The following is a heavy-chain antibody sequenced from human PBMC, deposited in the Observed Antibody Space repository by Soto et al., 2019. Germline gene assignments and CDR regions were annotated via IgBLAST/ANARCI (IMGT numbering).Heavy chain of an antibody. CDR2: INHSGST. CDR3: ARVDGGYYGSGSYLYYYYYYGMDV. Sequence: ASETLSLTCAVYGGSFSGYYWSWIRQPPGKGLGWIGEINHSGSTNYNPSLKSRVTISVDTSKNQFSLKLSSVTAADTAVYYCARVDGGYYGSGSYLYYYYYYGMDVWGQGTTVTVSS. CDR1: GGSFSGYY. V-gene: IGHV4-34*01. J-gene: IGHJ6*02. D-gene: IGHD3-10*01.